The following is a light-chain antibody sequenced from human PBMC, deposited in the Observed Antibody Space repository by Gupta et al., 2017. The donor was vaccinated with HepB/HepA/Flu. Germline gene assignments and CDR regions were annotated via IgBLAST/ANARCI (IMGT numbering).Light chain of an antibody. CDR1: QSISSY. J-gene: IGKJ1*01. CDR3: QQSFSTPWT. Sequence: DIQMTQSPSSLSASVGDRVTITCRASQSISSYLNWYQQKPGKAPKVLIYAASSLQSGVPSRISGSGSGTXFTLTIXSLQPEDFASYYCQQSFSTPWTFGXGTKVEIK. CDR2: AAS. V-gene: IGKV1-39*01.